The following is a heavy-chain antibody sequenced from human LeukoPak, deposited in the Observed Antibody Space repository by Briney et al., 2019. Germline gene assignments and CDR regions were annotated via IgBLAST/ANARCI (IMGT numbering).Heavy chain of an antibody. V-gene: IGHV5-51*01. D-gene: IGHD6-19*01. CDR2: IYPGDSDT. Sequence: GESLKISCKGSGYSFTSYWIGWVRQMPGKGLEWVGIIYPGDSDTRYSPSFQGQVTISADKSISTAYLQWSSLKASDTAMYYCARRWIAVAGTYCFDYWGQGTLVTVSS. CDR1: GYSFTSYW. CDR3: ARRWIAVAGTYCFDY. J-gene: IGHJ4*02.